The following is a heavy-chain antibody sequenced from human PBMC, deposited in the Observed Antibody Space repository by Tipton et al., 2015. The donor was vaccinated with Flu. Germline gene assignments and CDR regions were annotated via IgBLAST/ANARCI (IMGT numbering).Heavy chain of an antibody. Sequence: QLVQSGAEVKKPGESLRISCNGSGYSFSNYWIAWVRQMPGKGLEWMGIIYVGDSDTRYSPSFQGQVTLSADKSISTAYLQWGSLKASDTAMYYCARLLRERSGYGSFDHWGQGTLVTVSS. J-gene: IGHJ4*02. CDR1: GYSFSNYW. V-gene: IGHV5-51*01. D-gene: IGHD3-3*01. CDR2: IYVGDSDT. CDR3: ARLLRERSGYGSFDH.